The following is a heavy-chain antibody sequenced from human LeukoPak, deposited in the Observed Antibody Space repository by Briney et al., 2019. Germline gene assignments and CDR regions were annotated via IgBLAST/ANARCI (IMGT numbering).Heavy chain of an antibody. J-gene: IGHJ4*02. CDR2: INHSGST. D-gene: IGHD3-3*01. CDR3: ASPSYDFWSGYLGDYFDY. V-gene: IGHV4-34*01. CDR1: GGSFSGYY. Sequence: SETLSLTCAVYGGSFSGYYWSWIRQPPGKGLEWIGEINHSGSTNYNPSLKSRVTISVDTSKNQFSLKLSSVTAADTAVYYCASPSYDFWSGYLGDYFDYWGQGTLVTVSS.